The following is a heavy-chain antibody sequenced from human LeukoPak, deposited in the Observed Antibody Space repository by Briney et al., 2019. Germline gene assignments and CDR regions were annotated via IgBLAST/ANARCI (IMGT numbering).Heavy chain of an antibody. J-gene: IGHJ5*02. V-gene: IGHV1-18*04. CDR1: GYTLTSYG. CDR2: ISAYNGNT. D-gene: IGHD3-9*01. Sequence: ASVKVSCKASGYTLTSYGISWVRQAPGQGLEWMGWISAYNGNTNYAQKLQGRVTMTTDTSTSTAYMELRSLSSDDTAVYYCARCVLRYFDWLNNWFDPWGQGTLVTVSS. CDR3: ARCVLRYFDWLNNWFDP.